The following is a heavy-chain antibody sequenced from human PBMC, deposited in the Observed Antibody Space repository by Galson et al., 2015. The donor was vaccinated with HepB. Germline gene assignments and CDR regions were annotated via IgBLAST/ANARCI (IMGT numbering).Heavy chain of an antibody. CDR3: ARDETWITMVRGVTPLYYFDY. Sequence: SLRLSCAASGFTFSSYAMHWVRQAPGKGLEWVAVISYDGSNKYYADSVKGRFTISRDNSKNTLYLQMNSLRAEDTAVYYCARDETWITMVRGVTPLYYFDYWGQGTLVTVSS. J-gene: IGHJ4*02. D-gene: IGHD3-10*01. V-gene: IGHV3-30-3*01. CDR1: GFTFSSYA. CDR2: ISYDGSNK.